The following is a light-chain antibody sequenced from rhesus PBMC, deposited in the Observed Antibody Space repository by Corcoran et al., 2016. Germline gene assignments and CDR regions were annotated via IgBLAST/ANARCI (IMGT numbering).Light chain of an antibody. CDR1: ENVNNY. Sequence: DIQMTQSPSSLSASVGDRVTITCRASENVNNYLHWYQQTPGKASKLLIYKASTLQSGVPSRFSGSGSGTYYTFTLSSLHPEDGATYYCHHGYGSLFTLGPWSKLDIK. CDR2: KAS. CDR3: HHGYGSLFT. J-gene: IGKJ3*01. V-gene: IGKV1-74*01.